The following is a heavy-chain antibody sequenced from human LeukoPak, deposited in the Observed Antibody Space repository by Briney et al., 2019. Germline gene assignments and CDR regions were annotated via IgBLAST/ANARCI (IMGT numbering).Heavy chain of an antibody. CDR1: GGTFSSYA. CDR3: ARGITMVRGGNYYYYGMDV. V-gene: IGHV1-69*04. J-gene: IGHJ6*02. Sequence: SVKVSCKASGGTFSSYAISWVRQAPGQGLEWMGRIIPILGIANYAQKFQGRVTITADKSTSTAYMELSSLRSEDTAVYYCARGITMVRGGNYYYYGMDVWGQGTTVTVSS. D-gene: IGHD3-10*01. CDR2: IIPILGIA.